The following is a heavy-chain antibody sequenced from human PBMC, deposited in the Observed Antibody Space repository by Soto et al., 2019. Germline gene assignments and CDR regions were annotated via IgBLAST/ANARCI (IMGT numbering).Heavy chain of an antibody. V-gene: IGHV3-48*02. CDR2: ISSGSGTI. CDR1: GFTFSSYS. Sequence: EVQLVESGGALVQPGGSLRLSCAASGFTFSSYSMNWVRQAPGKGLEWVSYISSGSGTIYYADSVKGRFTNSRDNAKNSLYLKRNSLRDEDTAVYYCARDSASYSSSSGSYWYFALWGRGTLVSVSS. CDR3: ARDSASYSSSSGSYWYFAL. J-gene: IGHJ2*01. D-gene: IGHD6-6*01.